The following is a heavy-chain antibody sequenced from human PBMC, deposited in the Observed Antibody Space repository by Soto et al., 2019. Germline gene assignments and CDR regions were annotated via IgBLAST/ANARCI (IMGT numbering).Heavy chain of an antibody. Sequence: VQLVESGGGLVQPGGSLRLSCAASGFIFSDHYMDWVRQAPGKGLEWVGRIKNKANSYTTEYAASVKGRFTISRDDSKSSLYLQMNSLKTEETAVYYCTRISLVGATGGRYFDYWGQGTLLTVSS. CDR1: GFIFSDHY. J-gene: IGHJ4*02. V-gene: IGHV3-72*01. CDR3: TRISLVGATGGRYFDY. CDR2: IKNKANSYTT. D-gene: IGHD1-26*01.